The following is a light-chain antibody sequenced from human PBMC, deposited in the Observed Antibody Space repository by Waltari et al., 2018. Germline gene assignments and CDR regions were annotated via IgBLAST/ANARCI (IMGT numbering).Light chain of an antibody. CDR1: QSVLSSGNRKSY. CDR2: WAS. V-gene: IGKV4-1*01. Sequence: DIVMTQSPDAMAVCLGAGARFNCKSNQSVLSSGNRKSYLAWYQQKPGHPPKLLIYWASTRESGVPDRFSGSGSGTDFTLTISSLQAEDVAVYYCHQYYSTPDTFGGGTKVEIK. CDR3: HQYYSTPDT. J-gene: IGKJ4*01.